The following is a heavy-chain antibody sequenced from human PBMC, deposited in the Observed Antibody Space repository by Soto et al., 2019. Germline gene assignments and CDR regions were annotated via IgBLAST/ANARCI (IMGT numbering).Heavy chain of an antibody. CDR1: GFTFSSYS. V-gene: IGHV3-21*01. CDR2: ISSSSSYI. Sequence: VGSLRLSCAASGFTFSSYSMNWVRQAPGKGLEWVSSISSSSSYIYYADSVKGRFTISRDNAKNSLYLQMNSLRAEDTAVYYCARDGGSSDAFDIWGQGTMVTVSS. D-gene: IGHD6-6*01. J-gene: IGHJ3*02. CDR3: ARDGGSSDAFDI.